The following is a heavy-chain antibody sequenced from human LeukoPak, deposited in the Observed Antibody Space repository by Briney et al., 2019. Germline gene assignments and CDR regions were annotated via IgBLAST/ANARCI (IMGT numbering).Heavy chain of an antibody. CDR1: GGSFSGYY. CDR3: AVTGTNDYYYYYGMDV. J-gene: IGHJ6*02. D-gene: IGHD1-20*01. V-gene: IGHV4-34*01. Sequence: SETLSLTCAVYGGSFSGYYWSCIRQPPGKGLEWIEEINHSGSTNYNPSLKSRVTISVDTSKNQFSLKLSSVTAADTAVYYCAVTGTNDYYYYYGMDVWGQGTTVTVSS. CDR2: INHSGST.